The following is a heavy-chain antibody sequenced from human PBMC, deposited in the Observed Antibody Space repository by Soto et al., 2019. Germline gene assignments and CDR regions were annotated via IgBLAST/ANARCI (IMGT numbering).Heavy chain of an antibody. D-gene: IGHD3-9*01. V-gene: IGHV1-46*01. Sequence: GSSVQVSCKASGYTFTSYYMHWVRQAPGQGLEWMGIINPSGGSTSYAQKFQGRVTMTRDTSTSTVYMELSSLRSEDTAVYYCARELVGRYYYYGMDVWRQGTTVTLAS. CDR1: GYTFTSYY. J-gene: IGHJ6*02. CDR2: INPSGGST. CDR3: ARELVGRYYYYGMDV.